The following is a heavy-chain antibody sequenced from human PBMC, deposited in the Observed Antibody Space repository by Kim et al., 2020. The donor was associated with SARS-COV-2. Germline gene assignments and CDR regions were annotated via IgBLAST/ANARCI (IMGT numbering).Heavy chain of an antibody. J-gene: IGHJ5*02. D-gene: IGHD6-13*01. CDR2: IYTSGST. CDR1: GGSISSYY. Sequence: SETLSLTCTVSGGSISSYYWSWIRQPAGKGLEWIGRIYTSGSTNYNPSLKSRVTMSVDTSKNQFSLKLSSVTAADTAVYYCARDLSIAAAGMGRFDPWGQGTLVTVSS. V-gene: IGHV4-4*07. CDR3: ARDLSIAAAGMGRFDP.